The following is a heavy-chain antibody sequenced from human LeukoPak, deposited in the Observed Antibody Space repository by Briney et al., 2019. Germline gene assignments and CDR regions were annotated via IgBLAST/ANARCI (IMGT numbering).Heavy chain of an antibody. CDR1: GGTFSSYA. V-gene: IGHV1-69*05. Sequence: SVKVSCKXSGGTFSSYAISWVRQAPGQGLEWMGGIIPIFGTANYAQKFQGRVTITTDESTSTAYMELSSLRSEDTAVYYCARAYGGYSYGSDYWGQGTLVTVSS. D-gene: IGHD5-18*01. J-gene: IGHJ4*02. CDR2: IIPIFGTA. CDR3: ARAYGGYSYGSDY.